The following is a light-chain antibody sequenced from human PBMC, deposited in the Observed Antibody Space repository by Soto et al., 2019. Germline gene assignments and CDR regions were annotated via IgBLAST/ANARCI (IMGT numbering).Light chain of an antibody. Sequence: DIVMTQSPDSLAVSLGERATINCKSSQSVLYSSNNKNYLAWYQQKPGKPPKLLIYWASTRESGVPDRFSGSGYGTDCTLTISSLLAEDVAVYYCQQYYSTPQTFGQGTKVEIK. J-gene: IGKJ1*01. CDR1: QSVLYSSNNKNY. CDR3: QQYYSTPQT. CDR2: WAS. V-gene: IGKV4-1*01.